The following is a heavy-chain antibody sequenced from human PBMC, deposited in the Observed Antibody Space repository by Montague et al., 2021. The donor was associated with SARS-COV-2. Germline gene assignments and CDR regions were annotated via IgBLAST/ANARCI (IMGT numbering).Heavy chain of an antibody. J-gene: IGHJ1*01. D-gene: IGHD1-26*01. CDR1: GGSLSSYY. Sequence: SETLSLTCTVSGGSLSSYYWSWVRQPPGKGLEWIGYIYYSGSTNYNPSLKSRVTISVDTSKNQLSLNLSSVTAADTAVYYCARHVSGSLTHFHHWGQGSLVTVSS. CDR3: ARHVSGSLTHFHH. CDR2: IYYSGST. V-gene: IGHV4-59*08.